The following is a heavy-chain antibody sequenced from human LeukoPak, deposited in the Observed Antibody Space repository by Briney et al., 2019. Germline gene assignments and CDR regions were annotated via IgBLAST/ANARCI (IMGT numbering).Heavy chain of an antibody. CDR2: IYSGGST. Sequence: GGSLRLSCAASGFTVSSNYMSWVRQAPGKGLEWVSVIYSGGSTYYADSVKGRFTISGDNSKNTLYLQMNSLRAEDTAVYYCASIIAAAGPPRYWGQGTLVTVSS. J-gene: IGHJ4*02. CDR1: GFTVSSNY. CDR3: ASIIAAAGPPRY. V-gene: IGHV3-53*01. D-gene: IGHD6-13*01.